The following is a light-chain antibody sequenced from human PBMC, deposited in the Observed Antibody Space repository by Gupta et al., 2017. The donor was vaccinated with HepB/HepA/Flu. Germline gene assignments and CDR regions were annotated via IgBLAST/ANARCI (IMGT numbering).Light chain of an antibody. J-gene: IGLJ3*02. CDR1: SSDVGGYNY. CDR3: SSYTSSSILV. V-gene: IGLV2-14*01. CDR2: DVT. Sequence: QAALLQLASVSGSPGRSITISCTGTSSDVGGYNYVSWYQQHPGKAPKVMIYDVTKRPAGVSNRFSGSKSGNTASLTISGRQAEDEADYYCSSYTSSSILVFGGGTKLTVL.